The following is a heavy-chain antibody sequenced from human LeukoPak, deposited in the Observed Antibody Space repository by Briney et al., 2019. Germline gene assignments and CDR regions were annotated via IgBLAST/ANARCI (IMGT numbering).Heavy chain of an antibody. Sequence: ASVKVSCKASGYTFTGYYLHWVRQAPGQGLEWMGWISPNSGETNSAQKFQGGVTMSRDTSISTAYMELSRLTSDDTAVYYCARAPGAGTYLDYWGQGTLVTVSS. D-gene: IGHD1-26*01. CDR2: ISPNSGET. CDR3: ARAPGAGTYLDY. V-gene: IGHV1-2*02. CDR1: GYTFTGYY. J-gene: IGHJ4*02.